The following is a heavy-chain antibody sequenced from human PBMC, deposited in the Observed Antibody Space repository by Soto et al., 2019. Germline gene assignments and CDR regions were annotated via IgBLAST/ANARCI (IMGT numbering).Heavy chain of an antibody. Sequence: QVQLQESGPGLVKPSQSLSLTCTVSGGSITSDDYYWSWIRQPPGRGLEWIGYIFYSGSTHYNPSLKSRFIISLDTSKKQVSLKLSSVPAADTAVYYCASANCGGDCSYRHDRYYFESWGQGTLVTVSS. V-gene: IGHV4-30-4*01. CDR2: IFYSGST. CDR1: GGSITSDDYY. J-gene: IGHJ4*02. D-gene: IGHD2-21*02. CDR3: ASANCGGDCSYRHDRYYFES.